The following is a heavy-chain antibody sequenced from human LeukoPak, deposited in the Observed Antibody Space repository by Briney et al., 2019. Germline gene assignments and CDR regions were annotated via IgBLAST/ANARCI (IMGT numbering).Heavy chain of an antibody. CDR1: GGSFSGYY. CDR2: INHSGST. J-gene: IGHJ6*03. CDR3: ARHRIQLWSSGYYYYMDV. Sequence: SETLSLTCAVYGGSFSGYYWSWIRQPPGKGLEWIGEINHSGSTNYNPSLKSRVTISVDTSKNQFSLKLSSVTAADTAVYYCARHRIQLWSSGYYYYMDVWGKGTTVTISS. D-gene: IGHD5-18*01. V-gene: IGHV4-34*01.